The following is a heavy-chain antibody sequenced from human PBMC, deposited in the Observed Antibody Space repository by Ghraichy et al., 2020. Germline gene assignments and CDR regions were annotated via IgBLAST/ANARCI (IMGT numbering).Heavy chain of an antibody. CDR2: MNPNSGNT. CDR1: GYTFTSYD. D-gene: IGHD6-13*01. V-gene: IGHV1-8*01. J-gene: IGHJ6*02. CDR3: ARDGTAAAGNIYYYYGMDV. Sequence: ASVKVSCKAPGYTFTSYDINWVRQATGQGLEWMGWMNPNSGNTGYAQKFQGRVTMTRNTSISTAYMELSSLRSEDTAVYYCARDGTAAAGNIYYYYGMDVWGQGTTVTVSS.